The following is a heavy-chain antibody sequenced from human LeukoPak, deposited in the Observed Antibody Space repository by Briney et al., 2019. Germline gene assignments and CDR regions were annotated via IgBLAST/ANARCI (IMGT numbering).Heavy chain of an antibody. CDR1: GGSISSYY. CDR3: AGYGDYNVRWFDP. D-gene: IGHD4-17*01. CDR2: IYHSGST. J-gene: IGHJ5*02. V-gene: IGHV4-59*04. Sequence: PSETLSLTCTVSGGSISSYYWSWIRQPPGKGLEWIGYIYHSGSTYYNPSLKSRVTISVDRSKNQFSLKLSSVTAADTAVYYCAGYGDYNVRWFDPWGQGTLVTVSS.